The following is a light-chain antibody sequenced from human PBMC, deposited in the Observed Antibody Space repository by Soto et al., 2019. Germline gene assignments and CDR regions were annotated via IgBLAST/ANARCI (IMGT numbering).Light chain of an antibody. CDR2: AAS. CDR1: QGISSW. V-gene: IGKV1D-16*01. CDR3: QQYNTFPFT. Sequence: DIQMTQSPSSLSASVGDRVTITCRASQGISSWLAWYQQKPEKVPKSLIFAASSLQTGVPSRFSGSRSGTDFTLTISSLQPEDFGTYYCQQYNTFPFTFGPGTKVDIK. J-gene: IGKJ3*01.